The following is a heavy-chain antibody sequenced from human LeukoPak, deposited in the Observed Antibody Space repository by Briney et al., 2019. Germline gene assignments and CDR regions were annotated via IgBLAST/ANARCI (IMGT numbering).Heavy chain of an antibody. V-gene: IGHV3-23*01. J-gene: IGHJ4*02. CDR2: ISSSGGNT. D-gene: IGHD2-21*01. Sequence: GGSLRLSCAASGFTFSSYGMSWVRQAPGKGLDWVAAISSSGGNTYYADSVKGRFTISRDNSKNTLHLQMNSLRAEDTAIYYCAKERGGEFDYWGQGTLVTVSS. CDR3: AKERGGEFDY. CDR1: GFTFSSYG.